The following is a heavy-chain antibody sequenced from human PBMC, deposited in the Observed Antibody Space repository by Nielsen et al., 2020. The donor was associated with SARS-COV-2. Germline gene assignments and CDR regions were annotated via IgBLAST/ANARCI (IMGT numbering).Heavy chain of an antibody. D-gene: IGHD2-8*01. CDR2: INAGNGNT. J-gene: IGHJ3*02. CDR3: ASAVGYCTNGVCSEAFDI. Sequence: GGSLRLSCAASGFTFSSYAMHWVRQAPGQRLEWMGWINAGNGNTKYSQKFQGRVTITRDTSASTAYMELSSLRSEDTAVYYCASAVGYCTNGVCSEAFDIWGQGTMVTVSS. CDR1: GFTFSSYA. V-gene: IGHV1-3*01.